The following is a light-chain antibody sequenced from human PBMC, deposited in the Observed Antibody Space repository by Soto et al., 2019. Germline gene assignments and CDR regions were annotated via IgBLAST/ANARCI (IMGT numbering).Light chain of an antibody. CDR3: AAWDDRLDGVL. CDR2: SNN. J-gene: IGLJ2*01. CDR1: SSNIGSNT. V-gene: IGLV1-44*01. Sequence: VLTQPPSASGTPGQRVTISCSGSSSNIGSNTANWYQQLPGTAPKLLMYSNNQRPSGVPDRFSGSKSGTSASLAISGLQPEDEADYYCAAWDDRLDGVLFGGGTQLTVL.